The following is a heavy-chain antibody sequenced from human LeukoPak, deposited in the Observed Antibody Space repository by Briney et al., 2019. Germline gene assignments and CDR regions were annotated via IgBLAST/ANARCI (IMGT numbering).Heavy chain of an antibody. V-gene: IGHV3-21*01. CDR1: GFTFSSYN. CDR3: ARDGRGIAAAGRLNY. Sequence: GGSLRLSCAASGFTFSSYNMNWVRQAPGKGLEWVSLISSSSSSIFYADSVKGRFTISRDSAKNSLYLQMNSLRGEDTAVYYCARDGRGIAAAGRLNYWGQGTLVTVSS. D-gene: IGHD6-13*01. J-gene: IGHJ4*02. CDR2: ISSSSSSI.